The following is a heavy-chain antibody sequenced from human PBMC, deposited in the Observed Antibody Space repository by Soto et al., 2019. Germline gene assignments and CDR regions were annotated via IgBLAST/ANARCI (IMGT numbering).Heavy chain of an antibody. D-gene: IGHD5-12*01. CDR1: GGSISSYY. V-gene: IGHV4-59*01. J-gene: IGHJ4*02. CDR2: IYYSGST. CDR3: ARVPGWLQSGRGYYFDY. Sequence: SETLSLTCTVSGGSISSYYWSWIRQPPGKGLEWIGYIYYSGSTNYNPSLKSRVTISVDTSKNQFSLKLSSVTAADTAVYYCARVPGWLQSGRGYYFDYWGQGTLVTVSS.